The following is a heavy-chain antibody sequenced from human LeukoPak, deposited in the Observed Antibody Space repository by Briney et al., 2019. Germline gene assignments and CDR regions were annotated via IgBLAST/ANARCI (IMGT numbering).Heavy chain of an antibody. CDR1: GFTFSNAW. CDR3: TTEASVVPAAYFDY. CDR2: IKSKADGGTT. V-gene: IGHV3-15*01. J-gene: IGHJ4*02. Sequence: GGSLRLSCAASGFTFSNAWMSWVRQAPGKGLEWVGRIKSKADGGTTDYAAPVKGRFTISRDDSNNTLYLQMNSLKTEDTAVYYCTTEASVVPAAYFDYWGQGTLVTVSS. D-gene: IGHD2-2*01.